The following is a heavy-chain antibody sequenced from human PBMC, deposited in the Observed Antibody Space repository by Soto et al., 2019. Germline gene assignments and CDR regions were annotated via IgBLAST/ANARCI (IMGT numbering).Heavy chain of an antibody. CDR2: IWYDGSNK. CDR1: GFTFSSYG. V-gene: IGHV3-33*01. Sequence: GGSLRLSCAASGFTFSSYGMHWVRQAPGKGLERVAVIWYDGSNKYYADSVKGRFTISRDNSKNTLYLQMNSLRAEDTAVYYCAREWDTAMATAYFEYWGQGTLVTVSS. CDR3: AREWDTAMATAYFEY. D-gene: IGHD5-18*01. J-gene: IGHJ4*02.